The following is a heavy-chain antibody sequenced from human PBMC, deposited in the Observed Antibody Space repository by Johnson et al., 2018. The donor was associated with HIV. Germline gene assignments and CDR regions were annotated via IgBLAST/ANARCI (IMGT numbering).Heavy chain of an antibody. Sequence: VQLVESGGGVVRPGGSLRLSCAASGFTFDDYGMSWVRLAPGKGLEWVANIKQDGTGKYYGDSMRGRFTISRDNARNSLYLEMNGLIAEDTAVYDCARRSTESDAFDVWGAGTVVIVSS. CDR2: IKQDGTGK. J-gene: IGHJ3*01. CDR1: GFTFDDYG. V-gene: IGHV3-7*01. D-gene: IGHD2-2*01. CDR3: ARRSTESDAFDV.